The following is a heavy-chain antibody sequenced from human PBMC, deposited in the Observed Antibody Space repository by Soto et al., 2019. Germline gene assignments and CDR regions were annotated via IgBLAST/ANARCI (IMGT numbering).Heavy chain of an antibody. CDR3: TRDRHTLAAAGHALYNWFDP. Sequence: ASVKVSCKASGYTFTSYAMHWVRQAPGQRLEWMGWINAGNGNTEYSQKFQGRVIITRDTSASTAYMDLSSLRSEDTAVYYCTRDRHTLAAAGHALYNWFDPWGQGTLVTVSS. D-gene: IGHD6-13*01. V-gene: IGHV1-3*01. CDR2: INAGNGNT. CDR1: GYTFTSYA. J-gene: IGHJ5*02.